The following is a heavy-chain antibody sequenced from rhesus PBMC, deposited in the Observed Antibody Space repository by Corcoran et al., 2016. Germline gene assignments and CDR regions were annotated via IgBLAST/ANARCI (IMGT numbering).Heavy chain of an antibody. CDR1: GGSISSSYYY. CDR2: MSYSGSS. CDR3: ARDRGNRAY. J-gene: IGHJ4*01. Sequence: QVQLQESGPGLVKPSETLSLTCAVSGGSISSSYYYWSWTRQAPGKGLEWVGYMSYSGSSSYNTAPKSRGTSARDTSKNQFSRKLNSVTAADTAGYYCARDRGNRAYWGQGVLVTVSS. D-gene: IGHD1-44*01. V-gene: IGHV4-122*02.